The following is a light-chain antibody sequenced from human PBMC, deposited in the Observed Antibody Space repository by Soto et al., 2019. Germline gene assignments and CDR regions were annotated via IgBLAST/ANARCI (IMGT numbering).Light chain of an antibody. Sequence: ALTQPASVSGSPGQSITISCTGTSSDVGGYKYVSWYQQHPGKSPRLMIYEVSNRPSGVSHRFSGSKSGNTASLTISGLQAEDEADYYCSSYTSSSTLYVFGTGTKVTVL. CDR2: EVS. CDR1: SSDVGGYKY. J-gene: IGLJ1*01. CDR3: SSYTSSSTLYV. V-gene: IGLV2-14*01.